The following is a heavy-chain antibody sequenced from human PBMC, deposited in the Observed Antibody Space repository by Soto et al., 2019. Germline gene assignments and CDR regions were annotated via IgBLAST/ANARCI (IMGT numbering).Heavy chain of an antibody. CDR3: ARGIAAAGDSNWFDP. CDR2: IYYSGST. J-gene: IGHJ5*02. V-gene: IGHV4-31*03. Sequence: SETLSLTCTVSGGSISSGGYYWSWIRQHPGKGLEWIGYIYYSGSTYYNPSLKSRVTISVDTSKNQFSLKLSSVTAADTAVYYCARGIAAAGDSNWFDPWGQRILVTVSS. D-gene: IGHD6-13*01. CDR1: GGSISSGGYY.